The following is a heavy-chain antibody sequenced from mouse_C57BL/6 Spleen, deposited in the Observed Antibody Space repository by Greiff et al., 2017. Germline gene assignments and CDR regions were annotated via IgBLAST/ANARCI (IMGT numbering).Heavy chain of an antibody. V-gene: IGHV1-9*01. D-gene: IGHD1-1*01. CDR3: ARGGTVVANPLYYYAMDY. J-gene: IGHJ4*01. CDR1: GYTFTGYW. CDR2: ILPGSGST. Sequence: QVQLQQSGAELMKPGASVKLSCKATGYTFTGYWIEWVKQRPGHGLEWIGEILPGSGSTNYNEKFKGKATFTADTSSNTAYMQLSSLTTEDSAIYYCARGGTVVANPLYYYAMDYWGQGTSVTVSS.